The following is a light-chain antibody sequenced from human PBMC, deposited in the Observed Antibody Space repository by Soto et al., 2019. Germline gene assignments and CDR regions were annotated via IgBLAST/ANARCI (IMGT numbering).Light chain of an antibody. CDR2: DAS. CDR3: QRRTDSPPICT. V-gene: IGKV3-11*01. CDR1: QSVATY. J-gene: IGKJ2*02. Sequence: EIVLTQSPLTLALSPGERATLSCRASQSVATYLAWYQQRPGQAPRLLIYDASHRATGIPARFSGSGSGTDFTLTISSLEPEDFAIYYCQRRTDSPPICTFGPGTKVEIK.